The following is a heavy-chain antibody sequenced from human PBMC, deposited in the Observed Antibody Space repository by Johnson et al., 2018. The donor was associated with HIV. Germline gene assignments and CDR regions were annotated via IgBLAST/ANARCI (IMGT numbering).Heavy chain of an antibody. V-gene: IGHV3-30*04. Sequence: QMLLVESGGGVVQPGRSLRLSCSASGFTFSSYTIHWVRQAPGKGLEWVAFISYDGSNKYYADSVKGRFTISRDNSKNTLYLQMNSLRAEDTAVYYCAKGDTVVGAKYAFDFWGQGTMVTVSS. D-gene: IGHD1-26*01. CDR1: GFTFSSYT. J-gene: IGHJ3*01. CDR2: ISYDGSNK. CDR3: AKGDTVVGAKYAFDF.